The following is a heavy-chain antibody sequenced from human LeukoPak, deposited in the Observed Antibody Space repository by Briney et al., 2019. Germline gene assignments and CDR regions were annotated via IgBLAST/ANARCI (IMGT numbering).Heavy chain of an antibody. J-gene: IGHJ6*02. CDR2: ISAYNGNT. CDR1: GFTFTTYY. D-gene: IGHD6-13*01. Sequence: ASLKVSCKASGFTFTTYYIHWVRRAPGQGLEWMGWISAYNGNTNYAQKLQGSVTMTTDTSTSTAYMELRSRRSDDTAVYYCARGGRQQLVREVYYYYYGMDVWGQGTTVTVSS. V-gene: IGHV1-18*04. CDR3: ARGGRQQLVREVYYYYYGMDV.